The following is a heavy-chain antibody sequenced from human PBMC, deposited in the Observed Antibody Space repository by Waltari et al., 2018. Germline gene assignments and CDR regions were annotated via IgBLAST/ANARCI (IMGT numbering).Heavy chain of an antibody. D-gene: IGHD3-16*01. J-gene: IGHJ3*01. CDR2: ISYSGAL. CDR1: GGSITTNRHY. V-gene: IGHV4-39*01. Sequence: QLHLQESGPGLVQPSETLSLTCSVSGGSITTNRHYWGWIRQPPGKCLEWTATISYSGALYTSSSVNSRLTMSADTCKNQFYLKLSSVTAADTAVYYCATYVGASIGTAAFDVWGRGTMVTVSS. CDR3: ATYVGASIGTAAFDV.